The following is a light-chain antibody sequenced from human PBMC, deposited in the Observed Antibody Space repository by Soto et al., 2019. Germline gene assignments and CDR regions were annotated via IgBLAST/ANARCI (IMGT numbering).Light chain of an antibody. V-gene: IGKV1-39*01. CDR1: QSITIY. Sequence: DIQMTQSPSSLSASVGDRVTIASRASQSITIYLNWYQQKPGEAPNLLIFGAYTLQSGVPSRFSGSGSGTDFTLTISSLQSEDFAVYYCHQYNDWPPVTFGQGTRLEI. CDR2: GAY. CDR3: HQYNDWPPVT. J-gene: IGKJ5*01.